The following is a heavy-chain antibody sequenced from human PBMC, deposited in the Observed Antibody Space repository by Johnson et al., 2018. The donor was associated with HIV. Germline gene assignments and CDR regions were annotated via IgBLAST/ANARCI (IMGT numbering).Heavy chain of an antibody. CDR1: GFTFSSYA. CDR3: ARDRERGAFDI. J-gene: IGHJ3*02. D-gene: IGHD1-26*01. Sequence: VQLVESGGGVVQPGRSLRVSCAASGFTFSSYAMHWVRQAPGKGLEWVSYISSSGSTIYYEDSVKGRFTISRDNAKNSLYLQMNSLRAEDTAVYYCARDRERGAFDIWGQGTMVTVSS. V-gene: IGHV3-48*04. CDR2: ISSSGSTI.